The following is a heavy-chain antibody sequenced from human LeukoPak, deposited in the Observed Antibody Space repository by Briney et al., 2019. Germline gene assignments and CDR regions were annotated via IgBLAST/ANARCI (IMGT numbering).Heavy chain of an antibody. V-gene: IGHV3-23*01. D-gene: IGHD3-10*01. CDR3: AKDLSWFGGSLATFGY. CDR2: IGGSGGTT. Sequence: GGSLRLSCAASGFTFSSYVMHWVRQAPGKVLEWVSSIGGSGGTTYYADSVQGRFTISRDNSKNTLYLQMNSLSAEDTAVYYWAKDLSWFGGSLATFGYWGQGTLATVSS. J-gene: IGHJ4*02. CDR1: GFTFSSYV.